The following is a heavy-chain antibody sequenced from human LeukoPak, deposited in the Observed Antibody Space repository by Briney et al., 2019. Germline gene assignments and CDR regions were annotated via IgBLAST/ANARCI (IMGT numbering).Heavy chain of an antibody. J-gene: IGHJ4*02. CDR3: ARGHRGVFTDPINY. CDR1: DGSISSRNYY. D-gene: IGHD5-12*01. V-gene: IGHV4-39*01. CDR2: IDYNGDT. Sequence: SETLSLTCTVSDGSISSRNYYWGWLRQPPGKGLEWIGSIDYNGDTYYNPSLASRVTMSEDTSKNQFSLKLSSVTAEDTAVYYCARGHRGVFTDPINYWAQGTLVTVSS.